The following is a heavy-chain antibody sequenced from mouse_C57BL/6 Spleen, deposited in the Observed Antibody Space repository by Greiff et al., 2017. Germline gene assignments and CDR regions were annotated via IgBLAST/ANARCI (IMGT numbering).Heavy chain of an antibody. J-gene: IGHJ1*03. CDR2: IYPGSGNT. V-gene: IGHV1-76*01. Sequence: VQLQQSGAELVRPGASVKLSCKASGYTFTDYYINWVKQRPGQGLEWIARIYPGSGNTYYNEKFKGKATLTAEKSSSTAYMQLSSLTSEDSAVYFCARDGDGNYEDWYFDVWGTGTTVTVSS. D-gene: IGHD2-1*01. CDR1: GYTFTDYY. CDR3: ARDGDGNYEDWYFDV.